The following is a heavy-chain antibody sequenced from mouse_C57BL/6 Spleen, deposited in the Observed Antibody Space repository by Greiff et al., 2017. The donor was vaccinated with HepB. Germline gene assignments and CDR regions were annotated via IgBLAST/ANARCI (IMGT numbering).Heavy chain of an antibody. D-gene: IGHD1-1*01. Sequence: VKLMESGAELVKPGASVKISCKASGYAFSSYWMNWVKQRPGKGLEWIGQIYPGDGDTNYNGKFKGKATLTADKSSSTAYMQLSSLTSEDSAVYFCEAYGAMDYWGQGTSVTVSS. CDR1: GYAFSSYW. CDR3: EAYGAMDY. V-gene: IGHV1-80*01. J-gene: IGHJ4*01. CDR2: IYPGDGDT.